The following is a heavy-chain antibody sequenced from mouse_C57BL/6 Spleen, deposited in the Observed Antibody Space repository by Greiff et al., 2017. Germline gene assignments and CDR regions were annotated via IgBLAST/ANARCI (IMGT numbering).Heavy chain of an antibody. CDR3: ARGAHYYGSSYDAMDY. V-gene: IGHV1-63*01. D-gene: IGHD1-1*01. CDR1: GYTFTNYW. Sequence: QVQLQQSGAELVRPGTSVKMSCKASGYTFTNYWIGWAKQRPGHGLEWIGDIYPGGGYTNYNEKFKGKAPLTADKSSSTAYMQFSSLTSEDSAIYYCARGAHYYGSSYDAMDYWGQGTSVTVSS. CDR2: IYPGGGYT. J-gene: IGHJ4*01.